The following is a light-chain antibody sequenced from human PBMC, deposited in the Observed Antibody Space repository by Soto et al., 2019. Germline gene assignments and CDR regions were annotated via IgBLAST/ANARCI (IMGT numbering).Light chain of an antibody. V-gene: IGKV1-5*03. CDR1: QSISSW. J-gene: IGKJ1*01. CDR2: KAS. CDR3: QQYNSYSPTWT. Sequence: DIQMTQSPSTLSASVGDRVTITCRASQSISSWLAWYQQKPGKAPKLLIYKASSLGSGVPSRFSGSGSGTEFTLTISSLQPDDFATYYCQQYNSYSPTWTFGQGTKVDIK.